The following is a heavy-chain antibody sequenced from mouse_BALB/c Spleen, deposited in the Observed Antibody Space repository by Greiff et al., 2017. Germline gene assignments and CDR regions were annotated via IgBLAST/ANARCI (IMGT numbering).Heavy chain of an antibody. V-gene: IGHV1-5*01. CDR1: GYSFTSYW. Sequence: VQLQQSGTVLARPGASVKMSCKASGYSFTSYWMHWVKQRPGQGLEWIGAIYPGNSDTSYNQKFKGKAKLTAVTSASTAYMELSSLTNEDSAVYYCTRGGYDCDYGAWFAYWGQGTLVTVSA. CDR3: TRGGYDCDYGAWFAY. J-gene: IGHJ3*01. D-gene: IGHD2-3*01. CDR2: IYPGNSDT.